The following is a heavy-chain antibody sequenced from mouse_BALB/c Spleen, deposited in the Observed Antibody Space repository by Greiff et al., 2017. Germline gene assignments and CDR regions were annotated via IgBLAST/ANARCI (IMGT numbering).Heavy chain of an antibody. CDR2: ISYSGST. Sequence: DVKLQESGPGLVKPSQSLSLTCTVTGYSITSDYAWNWIRQFPGNKLEWMGYISYSGSTSYNPSLKSRISITRDTSKNQFFLQLNSVTTEDTATYYCARDNDGYYVDYWGQGTTLTVSS. CDR1: GYSITSDYA. CDR3: ARDNDGYYVDY. J-gene: IGHJ2*01. D-gene: IGHD2-3*01. V-gene: IGHV3-2*02.